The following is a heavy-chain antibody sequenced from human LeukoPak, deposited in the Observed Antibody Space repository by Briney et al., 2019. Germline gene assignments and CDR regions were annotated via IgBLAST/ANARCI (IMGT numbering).Heavy chain of an antibody. CDR1: GGTFSSYA. D-gene: IGHD3-3*01. CDR3: ARWGSYDFWSGYYGWFDP. Sequence: SVKVSCKASGGTFSSYAISWVRQAPGQGLEWMGRIVPILGIANYAQKFQGRVTITADKSTSTAYMELSSLRSDDTAVYYCARWGSYDFWSGYYGWFDPWGQGTLVTVS. J-gene: IGHJ5*02. V-gene: IGHV1-69*04. CDR2: IVPILGIA.